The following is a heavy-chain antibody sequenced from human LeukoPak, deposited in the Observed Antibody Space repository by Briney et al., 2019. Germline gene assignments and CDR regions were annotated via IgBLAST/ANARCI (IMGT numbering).Heavy chain of an antibody. CDR2: IIPIFGTA. J-gene: IGHJ5*02. CDR1: GGTFSSYA. V-gene: IGHV1-69*13. D-gene: IGHD3-3*01. CDR3: ASAIFGVALFDP. Sequence: EASVKVSCKASGGTFSSYAISWVRQAPGQGLVWMGGIIPIFGTANYAQKFQGRVTITADESTSTAYMELSSLRSDDTAVYYCASAIFGVALFDPWGQGTLVTVSS.